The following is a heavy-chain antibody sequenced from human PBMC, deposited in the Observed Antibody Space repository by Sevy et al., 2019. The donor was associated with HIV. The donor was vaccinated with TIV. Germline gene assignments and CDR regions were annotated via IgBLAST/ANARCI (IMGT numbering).Heavy chain of an antibody. CDR1: GGSITSLY. CDR3: AGENAWGRGYS. J-gene: IGHJ4*02. D-gene: IGHD1-26*01. V-gene: IGHV4-59*08. Sequence: PSETLFLTCTVSGGSITSLYWNWIRQPPGKGLEWIANIYYNGHINYNPSLKSRVTLSLDTSKNQFSLRLSSVTAADTAMYYCAGENAWGRGYSWGQGTLVTVSS. CDR2: IYYNGHI.